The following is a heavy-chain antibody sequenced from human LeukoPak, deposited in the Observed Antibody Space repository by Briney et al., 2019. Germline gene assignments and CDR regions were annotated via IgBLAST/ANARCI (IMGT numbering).Heavy chain of an antibody. J-gene: IGHJ6*03. CDR3: ARAIFGVVILYYMDV. V-gene: IGHV3-11*04. Sequence: GGSLRLSCAASGFTFSDYYMSWIPQAPGKGLEWVSYISSSGSTIYSADSVKGRFTISRDNAKNSLYLQMNSLRAEDTAVYYCARAIFGVVILYYMDVWGKGTTVTVSS. CDR2: ISSSGSTI. CDR1: GFTFSDYY. D-gene: IGHD3-3*01.